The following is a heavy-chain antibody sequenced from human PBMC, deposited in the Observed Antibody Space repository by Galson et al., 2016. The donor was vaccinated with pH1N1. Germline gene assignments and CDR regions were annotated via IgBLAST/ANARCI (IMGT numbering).Heavy chain of an antibody. CDR3: ARIQGSSEWGYYFDY. J-gene: IGHJ4*02. V-gene: IGHV4-4*09. CDR2: IYTSGST. CDR1: GGSISSYY. D-gene: IGHD6-6*01. Sequence: SETLSLTCTVSGGSISSYYWSWIRQPPGKELEWIGYIYTSGSTNYNPSLKSRVTISVDTSKNQFSLKLSSVTAADTAVYYCARIQGSSEWGYYFDYWGQGTLVTVSS.